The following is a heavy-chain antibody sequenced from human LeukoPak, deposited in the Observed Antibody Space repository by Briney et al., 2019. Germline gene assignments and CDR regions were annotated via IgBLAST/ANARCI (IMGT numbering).Heavy chain of an antibody. V-gene: IGHV3-7*01. CDR2: IKEDGSEK. Sequence: PSETLSLTCTVSGGSISSSGYYWSWVRQHPGKGLEWVANIKEDGSEKYYVDSVKGRFTISRDNAKNSLYLQMNSPRAEDTAVYYCARADSSGKIFDYWGQGTLVPVSS. J-gene: IGHJ4*02. CDR3: ARADSSGKIFDY. CDR1: GGSISSSGYY. D-gene: IGHD3-22*01.